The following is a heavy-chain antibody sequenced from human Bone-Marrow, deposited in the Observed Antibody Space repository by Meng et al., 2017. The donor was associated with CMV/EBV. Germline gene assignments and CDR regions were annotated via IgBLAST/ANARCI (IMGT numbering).Heavy chain of an antibody. CDR2: IFYSGSN. V-gene: IGHV4-39*01. CDR3: ARQSTRSTGIAGADFDY. Sequence: SISSTGHYWGWIRQPPGKGLEWIGSIFYSGSNYYNTSLKSRLTISVDTSKNQFSLTLTSVTAADTAMYYCARQSTRSTGIAGADFDYWGQGTLVTVSS. D-gene: IGHD1-26*01. CDR1: SISSTGHY. J-gene: IGHJ4*02.